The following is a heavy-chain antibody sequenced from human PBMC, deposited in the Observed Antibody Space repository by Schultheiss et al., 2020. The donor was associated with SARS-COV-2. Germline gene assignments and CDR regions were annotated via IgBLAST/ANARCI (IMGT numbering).Heavy chain of an antibody. J-gene: IGHJ6*03. V-gene: IGHV3-48*01. CDR3: ARDQGYCSSTSCQSRYYMDV. D-gene: IGHD2-2*01. CDR2: ISSSGSTI. CDR1: GFTFNTYS. Sequence: GGSLRLSCAASGFTFNTYSINWVRQAPGKGLEWVSYISSSGSTIYYADSVRGRFTISRDNSKNTLYLQMNSLRAEDTAVYYCARDQGYCSSTSCQSRYYMDVWGKGTTVTVSS.